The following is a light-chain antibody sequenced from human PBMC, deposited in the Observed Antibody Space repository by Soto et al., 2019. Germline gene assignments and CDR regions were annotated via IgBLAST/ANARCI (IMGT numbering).Light chain of an antibody. V-gene: IGLV2-14*01. Sequence: QSALTQPASVSGSPGQSITISCTGTGSDVGGYNYVSWYQQHPGKAPKLMIYEVTNRPSGVSNRFSGSKSGNTASLTISGLQAEDEADYYCSSYTSSSPYVFGTGTKVTVL. CDR2: EVT. CDR1: GSDVGGYNY. CDR3: SSYTSSSPYV. J-gene: IGLJ1*01.